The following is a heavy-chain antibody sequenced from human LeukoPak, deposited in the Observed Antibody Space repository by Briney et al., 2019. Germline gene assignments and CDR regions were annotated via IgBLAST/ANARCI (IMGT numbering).Heavy chain of an antibody. CDR3: ARCYYDILTGYSDFDY. V-gene: IGHV3-7*03. Sequence: GGSLRLSCAASGFTFSSYWMSWVRQAPGKGLEWVANIKQDGSEKYYVDSVKGRFTISRDNAKNSLYRQMNSLRAEDTAVYYCARCYYDILTGYSDFDYWGQGTLVTVSS. CDR2: IKQDGSEK. D-gene: IGHD3-9*01. J-gene: IGHJ4*02. CDR1: GFTFSSYW.